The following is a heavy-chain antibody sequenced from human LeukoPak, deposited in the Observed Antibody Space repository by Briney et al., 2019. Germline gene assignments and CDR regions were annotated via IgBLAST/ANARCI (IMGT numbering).Heavy chain of an antibody. D-gene: IGHD3-22*01. CDR3: VKDIGRIGRGYYDC. Sequence: PGGSLRLSCAASGFTFEDYAMHWLRQAPGKGREGVSLMSWDGGYIYYADSVKGRFTVSRDNSKNSLYLQMNSLRPEDTALYYCVKDIGRIGRGYYDCWGQGTLVTVSS. J-gene: IGHJ4*02. V-gene: IGHV3-43D*03. CDR1: GFTFEDYA. CDR2: MSWDGGYI.